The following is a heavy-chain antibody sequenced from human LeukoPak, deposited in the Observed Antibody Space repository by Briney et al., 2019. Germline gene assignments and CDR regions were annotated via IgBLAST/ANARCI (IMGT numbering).Heavy chain of an antibody. CDR2: INHSGST. Sequence: PSETLSLTCAVYGGSFSGYYWSWIRQPPGKGLEWIGEINHSGSTNYNPSLKSRVTILVDTSKNQFSLKLSSVTAADTAVYYCARERGSSSWYGNWFDPWGQGTLVTVPS. CDR3: ARERGSSSWYGNWFDP. V-gene: IGHV4-34*01. CDR1: GGSFSGYY. J-gene: IGHJ5*02. D-gene: IGHD6-13*01.